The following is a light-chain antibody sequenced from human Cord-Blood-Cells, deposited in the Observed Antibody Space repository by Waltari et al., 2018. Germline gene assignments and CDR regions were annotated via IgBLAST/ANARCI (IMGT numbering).Light chain of an antibody. J-gene: IGKJ4*01. CDR3: QQYGSSPLT. Sequence: EIVLTQSPGTLSLSPGDRATLSCRASQSVSSSYLAWYQQKPGQAPRLLIYGASSRATVIPDRFSGSGSGTDFTLTISRLEPEDFAVYYCQQYGSSPLTFGGGTKVEIK. CDR2: GAS. V-gene: IGKV3-20*01. CDR1: QSVSSSY.